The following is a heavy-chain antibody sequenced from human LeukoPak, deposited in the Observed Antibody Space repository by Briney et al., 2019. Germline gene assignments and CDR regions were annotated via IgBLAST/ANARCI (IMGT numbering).Heavy chain of an antibody. Sequence: GGSLRLSCAASGFTFDDYAMTWIRQAPGKGLEWVSALNWNGGSPGYGDSVKGRFTISRDNAKNSLYLQMNSLRAEDTAVYYCARDIVVVPVVWGQGTTVTVSS. CDR2: LNWNGGSP. V-gene: IGHV3-20*04. D-gene: IGHD2-2*01. J-gene: IGHJ6*02. CDR3: ARDIVVVPVV. CDR1: GFTFDDYA.